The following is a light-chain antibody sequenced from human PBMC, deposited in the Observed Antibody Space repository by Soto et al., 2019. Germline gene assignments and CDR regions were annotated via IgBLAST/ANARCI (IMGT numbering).Light chain of an antibody. CDR3: TSWTTSTTMI. V-gene: IGLV2-14*03. CDR1: SSDIGAYNF. J-gene: IGLJ2*01. Sequence: QSVLTQPASVSGSPGQSITLSCTGTSSDIGAYNFVSWYQQHPGEAPKLMLYDVNIRPSGVSNRFSVSKSGNTASLTISGLQAEDEADYYCTSWTTSTTMIFGGGTKLTVL. CDR2: DVN.